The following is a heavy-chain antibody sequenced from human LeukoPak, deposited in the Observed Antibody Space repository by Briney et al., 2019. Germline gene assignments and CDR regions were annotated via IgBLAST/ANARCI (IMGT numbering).Heavy chain of an antibody. CDR1: GFTFSRHG. J-gene: IGHJ3*02. CDR3: AKYGDYDAFDI. V-gene: IGHV3-33*06. Sequence: PGRSLRLSCVASGFTFSRHGMHWVRQAPGKGLEWVTVIWYDGSNKYYADSVKGRFTISRDNSKNPLYLQMNRLRAEDTAVYYCAKYGDYDAFDIWGQGTMVTVSS. CDR2: IWYDGSNK. D-gene: IGHD4-17*01.